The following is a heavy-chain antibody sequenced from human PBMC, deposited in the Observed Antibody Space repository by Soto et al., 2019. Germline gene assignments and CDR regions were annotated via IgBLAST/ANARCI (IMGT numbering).Heavy chain of an antibody. Sequence: QIHLVQSGAEVKKPGASVKVSCKGSGYGFTTYGITWVRQAPGQGLEWMAWISAHNGNTNYAQKLQGRVTVTRDTSTSTAYMELSSLRSADPAVYYCARGRYGDYWGQGALVTVSS. CDR1: GYGFTTYG. D-gene: IGHD1-1*01. V-gene: IGHV1-18*01. J-gene: IGHJ4*02. CDR2: ISAHNGNT. CDR3: ARGRYGDY.